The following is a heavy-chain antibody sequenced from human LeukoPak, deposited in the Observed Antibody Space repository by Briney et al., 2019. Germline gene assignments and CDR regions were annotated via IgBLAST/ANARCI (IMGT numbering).Heavy chain of an antibody. CDR1: GYTLTELS. V-gene: IGHV1-24*01. J-gene: IGHJ3*02. CDR3: AKVPLRGGAFDI. D-gene: IGHD3-10*01. CDR2: FDPEDGET. Sequence: GASVKVSCKVSGYTLTELSMHWVRQAPGKGLEWMGGFDPEDGETIYAQKFQGRVTMTEDTSTDTAYMELSSLRSEDTAVYYCAKVPLRGGAFDIWGQGTMVTVSS.